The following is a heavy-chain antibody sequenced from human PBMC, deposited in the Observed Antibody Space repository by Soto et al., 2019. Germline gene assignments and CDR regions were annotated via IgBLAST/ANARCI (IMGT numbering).Heavy chain of an antibody. Sequence: QVQLMQSGAELKSPGATVKISCKTSGYTFTSYFLHWMRQAPGHGLEWMGIIYPSGGGASYTQTFQGRVTMSRDTSMSTVYLELRSLTSEDTAMYYCVREPPDGYNFDSWGQGTLVTVSS. CDR1: GYTFTSYF. D-gene: IGHD1-1*01. CDR3: VREPPDGYNFDS. V-gene: IGHV1-46*03. CDR2: IYPSGGGA. J-gene: IGHJ5*01.